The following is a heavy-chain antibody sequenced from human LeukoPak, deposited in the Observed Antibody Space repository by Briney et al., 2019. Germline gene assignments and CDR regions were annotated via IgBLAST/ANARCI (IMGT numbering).Heavy chain of an antibody. CDR1: GYTFTDYF. CDR3: ARDGLSRGGYDYRGYYSDY. J-gene: IGHJ4*02. V-gene: IGHV1-2*02. D-gene: IGHD5-12*01. CDR2: LNPNSGGT. Sequence: ASVKVSFKASGYTFTDYFMHWVRQAPGQGVEWMGWLNPNSGGTNYAQKFQGRGTITRETTISTAYMELRRLRSDDTAVYYCARDGLSRGGYDYRGYYSDYWGQGTLVTVSS.